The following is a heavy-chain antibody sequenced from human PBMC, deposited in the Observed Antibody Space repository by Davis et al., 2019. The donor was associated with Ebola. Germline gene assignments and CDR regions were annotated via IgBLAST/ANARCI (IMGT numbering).Heavy chain of an antibody. J-gene: IGHJ6*04. CDR2: IKQDGSEK. D-gene: IGHD2-2*01. CDR3: ARDTSCTTTSCYVHYSGLDV. Sequence: GGSLILSCAASGFTFRSYWMSWVRQAPGKGLEWVANIKQDGSEKYYIDSVKGRFSISRDNAKNSLYLQMNSLRGEDTAVYYCARDTSCTTTSCYVHYSGLDVWGKGTTVTVSS. V-gene: IGHV3-7*01. CDR1: GFTFRSYW.